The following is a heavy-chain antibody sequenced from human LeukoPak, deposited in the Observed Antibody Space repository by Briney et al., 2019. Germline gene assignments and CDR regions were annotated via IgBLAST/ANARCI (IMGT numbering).Heavy chain of an antibody. V-gene: IGHV4-34*01. Sequence: PSETLSLTCAVYGWSFSGYYWSWIRQPPGKGLEWIGEINHSGSTNYNPSLKSRVTISVDTSKNQFSLKLSSVTAADTAVYYCARGHDGLIAARQRDYYYYGMDVWGQGTTVTVSS. J-gene: IGHJ6*02. CDR2: INHSGST. D-gene: IGHD6-6*01. CDR1: GWSFSGYY. CDR3: ARGHDGLIAARQRDYYYYGMDV.